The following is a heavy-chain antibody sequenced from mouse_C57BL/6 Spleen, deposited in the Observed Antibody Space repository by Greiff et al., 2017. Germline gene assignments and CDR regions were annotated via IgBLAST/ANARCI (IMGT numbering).Heavy chain of an antibody. Sequence: QVQLQRSGPELVKPGASVKLSCKASGYTFTSYDINWVKQRPGQGLEWIGWIYPRDGSTKYNEKFKGKATLTVDTSSSTAYMELPGLTSEDSAVYFCARERAYYRFAYWGQGTLVTVSA. CDR1: GYTFTSYD. V-gene: IGHV1-85*01. J-gene: IGHJ3*01. D-gene: IGHD2-10*01. CDR2: IYPRDGST. CDR3: ARERAYYRFAY.